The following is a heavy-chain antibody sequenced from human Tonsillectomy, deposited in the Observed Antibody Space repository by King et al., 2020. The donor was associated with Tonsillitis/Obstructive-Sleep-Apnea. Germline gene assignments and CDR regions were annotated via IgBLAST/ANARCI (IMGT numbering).Heavy chain of an antibody. CDR3: ARDAPPTYYDSSGYYLVAFDI. CDR2: IYYSGST. J-gene: IGHJ3*02. V-gene: IGHV4-31*03. CDR1: GGSISSGGYY. D-gene: IGHD3-22*01. Sequence: QLQESGPGLVKPSQTLSLTCTVSGGSISSGGYYWSWIRQHPGKGLEWIGYIYYSGSTYYNPSLKSRVTISVDTSKNQFSLKLSSVTAADTAVYYCARDAPPTYYDSSGYYLVAFDIWGQGTMVTVSS.